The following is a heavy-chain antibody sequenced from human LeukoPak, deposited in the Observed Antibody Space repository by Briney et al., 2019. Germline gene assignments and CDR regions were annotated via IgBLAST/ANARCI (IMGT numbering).Heavy chain of an antibody. CDR2: IDTSGSS. J-gene: IGHJ3*01. V-gene: IGHV4-61*09. Sequence: XTCTVSGGSFTSGSDYWSWIRQPAGKRLEWIGHIDTSGSSTFNPSLKSRVTMSLDTSRNEFYLKLNSVAAADTAIYYCARAAIWNNYHYPFDVRGLGTMVSVSS. CDR1: GGSFTSGSDY. CDR3: ARAAIWNNYHYPFDV. D-gene: IGHD3-10*01.